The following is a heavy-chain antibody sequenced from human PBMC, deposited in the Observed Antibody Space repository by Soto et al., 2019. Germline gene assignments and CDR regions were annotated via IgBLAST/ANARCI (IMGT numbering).Heavy chain of an antibody. V-gene: IGHV3-23*01. Sequence: EVQLLESGGGLVQPGGSLRLSCAASGFTFSSYAMSYVRQPPGKGLEWVSAISGSGGSTYYADSVKGRFTISRDNSKNTLHLQMNSLRAEDTAVYYCAKALYYDIWSGYSASPGMDVWGQGTTVTVSS. CDR2: ISGSGGST. CDR3: AKALYYDIWSGYSASPGMDV. CDR1: GFTFSSYA. D-gene: IGHD3-3*01. J-gene: IGHJ6*02.